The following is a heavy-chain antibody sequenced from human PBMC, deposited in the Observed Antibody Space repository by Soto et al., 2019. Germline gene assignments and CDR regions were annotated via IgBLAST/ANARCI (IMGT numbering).Heavy chain of an antibody. CDR1: GYTFTRYG. V-gene: IGHV1-18*04. CDR3: AREGNGYEDY. D-gene: IGHD5-12*01. CDR2: ISGKNDKR. Sequence: QVQLVQAGGEIKKPGASVNVSCKASGYTFTRYGISWVRQAPGQGFEWMGWISGKNDKRNHAQRFRGRITMTTDTSTNTADLEVRSLGSDATAIYYCAREGNGYEDYWGQGTLVTVSS. J-gene: IGHJ4*02.